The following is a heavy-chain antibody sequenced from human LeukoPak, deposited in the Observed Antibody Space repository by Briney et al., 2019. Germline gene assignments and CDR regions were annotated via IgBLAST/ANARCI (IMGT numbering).Heavy chain of an antibody. D-gene: IGHD6-13*01. CDR2: INHSGST. CDR1: GGSFSGYY. Sequence: SETLSLTCAVYGGSFSGYYWSWIRHPPGKGLEWIGEINHSGSTNYNPSLKSRVTISVDTSKNQFSLKLSSVTAADTAVYYCATLLPAAGERWGQGTLVTVSS. V-gene: IGHV4-34*01. CDR3: ATLLPAAGER. J-gene: IGHJ4*02.